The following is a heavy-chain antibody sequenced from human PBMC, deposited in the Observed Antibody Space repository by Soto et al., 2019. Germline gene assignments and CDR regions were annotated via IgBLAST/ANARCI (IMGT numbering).Heavy chain of an antibody. V-gene: IGHV3-23*01. J-gene: IGHJ4*02. Sequence: EVQLLESGGGLVQPGGSLRLSCAASGFTFSSYAMSWVRQAPGEGLEWVSAISGSGGSTYYADSVKGRFTISRDNSKNTLYLQMNSLRAEDTAVYYCAKDFEDDSSGYWAEWGQGTLVTVSS. CDR1: GFTFSSYA. CDR3: AKDFEDDSSGYWAE. D-gene: IGHD3-22*01. CDR2: ISGSGGST.